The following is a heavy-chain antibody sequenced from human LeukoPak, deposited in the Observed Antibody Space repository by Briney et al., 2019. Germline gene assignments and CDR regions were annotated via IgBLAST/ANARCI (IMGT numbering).Heavy chain of an antibody. D-gene: IGHD3-22*01. V-gene: IGHV4-30-2*01. CDR1: GGSISSGDYS. CDR3: ARARGDYYDSSGYYSAFDY. J-gene: IGHJ4*02. Sequence: PSETLSPTCAVSGGSISSGDYSWSWIRQPPGKGLEWIGYIFHSGTTYYNPSLKSRVTISVDMSKNQFSLKLSSVTAADTAVYYCARARGDYYDSSGYYSAFDYWGQGTLVTVSS. CDR2: IFHSGTT.